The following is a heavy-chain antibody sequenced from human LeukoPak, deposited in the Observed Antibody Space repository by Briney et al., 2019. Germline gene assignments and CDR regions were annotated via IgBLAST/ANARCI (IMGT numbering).Heavy chain of an antibody. V-gene: IGHV5-51*01. CDR1: GYSFTSYW. CDR2: IYPGDSYT. Sequence: GASLQISWQGSGYSFTSYWIGWVRPLPGKGLEWMGIIYPGDSYTRYSPSFQGQVTISADKSISTAYLQWSSLKASDTAMYYCARPLAYGSGRGAFDYWGQGTLVTVSS. J-gene: IGHJ4*02. CDR3: ARPLAYGSGRGAFDY. D-gene: IGHD4-17*01.